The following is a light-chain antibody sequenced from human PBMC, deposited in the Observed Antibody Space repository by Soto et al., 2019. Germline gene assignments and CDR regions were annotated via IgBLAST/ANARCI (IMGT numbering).Light chain of an antibody. V-gene: IGKV4-1*01. J-gene: IGKJ2*01. CDR1: QSVLYSSNNRNY. Sequence: DIVMTQSPDSLAVSLGERATINCRSSQSVLYSSNNRNYLTWFQQKPGQPPKLLLYWASTRESGVPDRFSGSGSGTDFTLTISSLQAEDVAVYYCQQSYATPFTFGRGTKLELK. CDR2: WAS. CDR3: QQSYATPFT.